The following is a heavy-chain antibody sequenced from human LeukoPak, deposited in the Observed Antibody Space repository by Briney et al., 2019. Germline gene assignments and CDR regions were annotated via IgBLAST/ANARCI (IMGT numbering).Heavy chain of an antibody. V-gene: IGHV4-34*01. CDR3: ARRRGSGSYNFDY. D-gene: IGHD1-26*01. Sequence: PPETLSLTCAVYGGSFSGYYWSWIRQPPGKGLEWIGEINHSGSTNYNPSLKSRVTISVDTSKNQFSLKLSSVTAADTAVYYCARRRGSGSYNFDYWGQGTLVTVSS. CDR2: INHSGST. J-gene: IGHJ4*02. CDR1: GGSFSGYY.